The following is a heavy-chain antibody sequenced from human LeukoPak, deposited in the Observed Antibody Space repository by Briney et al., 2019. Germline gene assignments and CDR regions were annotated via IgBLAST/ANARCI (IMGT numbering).Heavy chain of an antibody. J-gene: IGHJ5*02. Sequence: ASVKVSCKASGYTSTDYYMHWVRQAPGQGLEWVGRINPNSGGTNYAQRFQGRVTMTRDTSLSTTYMDLSRLRSDDTAVYYCARACSGGTCYSDNWFDPWGQGTLVTVSS. V-gene: IGHV1-2*06. CDR2: INPNSGGT. CDR3: ARACSGGTCYSDNWFDP. D-gene: IGHD2-15*01. CDR1: GYTSTDYY.